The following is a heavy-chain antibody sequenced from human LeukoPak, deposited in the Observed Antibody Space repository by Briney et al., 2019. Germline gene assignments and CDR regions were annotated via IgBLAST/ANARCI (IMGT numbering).Heavy chain of an antibody. Sequence: SETLSLTCTVSGGSTSSDSYYWGWIRQPPGKGLEWIGSIYYTGSTYYNPSLKSRVTISVDTSKNQFSLNLSSVTAADTAVYYCATVVRGVTSVNWFDPWGQGTLVTVSS. CDR1: GGSTSSDSYY. CDR2: IYYTGST. J-gene: IGHJ5*02. V-gene: IGHV4-39*07. D-gene: IGHD3-10*01. CDR3: ATVVRGVTSVNWFDP.